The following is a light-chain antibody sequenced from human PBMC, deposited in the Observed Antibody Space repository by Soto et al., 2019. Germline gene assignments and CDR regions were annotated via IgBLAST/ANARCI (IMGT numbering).Light chain of an antibody. CDR2: AAS. J-gene: IGKJ2*01. V-gene: IGKV1-39*01. Sequence: DIPMTQSPSSLSASVGDRITITCRASPTISTYLNWYQQKPGKAPKLLISAASRLQSGVPSRFTGSGSGTEFTITSNTLNTEDFATYYRQKSHGIPYIFGQGTNVE. CDR1: PTISTY. CDR3: QKSHGIPYI.